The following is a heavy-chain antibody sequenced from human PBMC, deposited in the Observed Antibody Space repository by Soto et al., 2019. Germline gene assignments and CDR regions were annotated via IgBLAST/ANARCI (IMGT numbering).Heavy chain of an antibody. CDR1: GFTFSSYW. V-gene: IGHV3-7*01. D-gene: IGHD6-13*01. CDR2: IKQDGSEK. J-gene: IGHJ6*02. CDR3: AREEFIAAAGRGGGRRDYYYYGLDV. Sequence: GGSLRLSCAASGFTFSSYWMSWVRQAPGKGLEWVANIKQDGSEKYYVDSVKGRFTISRDNAKNSLYLQMNSLRAEDTAVYYCAREEFIAAAGRGGGRRDYYYYGLDVWGQGTTVTVSS.